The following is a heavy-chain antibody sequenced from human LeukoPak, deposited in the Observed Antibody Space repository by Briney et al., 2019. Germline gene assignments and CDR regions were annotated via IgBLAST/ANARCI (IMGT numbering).Heavy chain of an antibody. V-gene: IGHV3-7*01. Sequence: GGSLRLSCAASGFTFSNYWMSWVRQAPGKGLEWVANINQDGSEKYYVDSVKGRFTISRDNAKNSVYLQMNSLRVEDTAVYYCAKRQTGRLYYYYYMDVWGKGTTVTVSS. D-gene: IGHD3-10*01. J-gene: IGHJ6*03. CDR2: INQDGSEK. CDR1: GFTFSNYW. CDR3: AKRQTGRLYYYYYMDV.